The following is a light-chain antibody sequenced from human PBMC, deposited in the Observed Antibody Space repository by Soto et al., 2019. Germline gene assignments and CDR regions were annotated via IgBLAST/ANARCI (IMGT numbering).Light chain of an antibody. J-gene: IGKJ1*01. CDR1: ESVSRW. Sequence: DIQMTQSPSTLSASVGDRVTITCRACESVSRWLAWHQQKPVRTPKLLIYQAPTLDTGAPSRISGDRSGTEITLTISSLQPDDFAAYDCEHYNAYSQAFGNGTKVEIK. CDR3: EHYNAYSQA. CDR2: QAP. V-gene: IGKV1-5*03.